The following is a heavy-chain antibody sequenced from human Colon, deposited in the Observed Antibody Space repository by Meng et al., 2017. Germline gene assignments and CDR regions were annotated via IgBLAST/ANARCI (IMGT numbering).Heavy chain of an antibody. J-gene: IGHJ4*02. V-gene: IGHV6-1*01. CDR3: ARDWGDVRGGFDF. CDR2: TYYRSKYYN. Sequence: QGQRPQSVPGLVKPSQPLSLTCALSRDRGSSNSSAWNWIRQSPSRGLEWLGRTYYRSKYYNDYALSVKSRITINPDTSKNQFSLQLNSVTPEDTAIYYCARDWGDVRGGFDFWGQGTLVTVSS. CDR1: RDRGSSNSSA. D-gene: IGHD3-10*02.